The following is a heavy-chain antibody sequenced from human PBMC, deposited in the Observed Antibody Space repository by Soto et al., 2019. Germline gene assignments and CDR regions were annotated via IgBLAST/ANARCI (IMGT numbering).Heavy chain of an antibody. Sequence: PGGSLRLSCAASGFTFSNYGMHWVRQAPGKGLEWVAVIWYDGSNKYYADSVKGRFTVSRVNSKNTLYLQMDSLRAEDTADYYCASGYCTSTTCLNWLDPWGQGTLVTVSS. J-gene: IGHJ5*02. D-gene: IGHD2-2*01. CDR3: ASGYCTSTTCLNWLDP. V-gene: IGHV3-33*01. CDR2: IWYDGSNK. CDR1: GFTFSNYG.